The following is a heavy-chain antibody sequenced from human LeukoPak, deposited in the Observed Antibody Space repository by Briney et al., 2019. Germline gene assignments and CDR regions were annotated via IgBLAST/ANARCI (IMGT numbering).Heavy chain of an antibody. V-gene: IGHV3-30*02. J-gene: IGHJ4*02. Sequence: GGSLRLSCAASGFTFSSYGMHWVRQAPGKGLEWVAFIWYDGSNKYSADSVKGRFTISRDNSKNTLYLQMNSLRAEDTAVYYCAKGAGGLLWFGELSNIDYWGQGTLVTVSS. D-gene: IGHD3-10*01. CDR2: IWYDGSNK. CDR1: GFTFSSYG. CDR3: AKGAGGLLWFGELSNIDY.